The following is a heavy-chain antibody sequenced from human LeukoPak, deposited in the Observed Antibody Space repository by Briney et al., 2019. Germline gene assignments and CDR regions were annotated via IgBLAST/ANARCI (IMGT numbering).Heavy chain of an antibody. J-gene: IGHJ4*02. CDR2: ISAYNGNT. D-gene: IGHD6-6*01. V-gene: IGHV1-18*01. CDR3: ARDKYDQRSSSSGGDY. CDR1: GYTFTSYG. Sequence: ASVKVSCKASGYTFTSYGISWVRQAPGQGLEWMGWISAYNGNTNYAQKLQGRVTMTTDTSTNTAYMELRSLRSDDTAVYYCARDKYDQRSSSSGGDYWGQGTLVTVSS.